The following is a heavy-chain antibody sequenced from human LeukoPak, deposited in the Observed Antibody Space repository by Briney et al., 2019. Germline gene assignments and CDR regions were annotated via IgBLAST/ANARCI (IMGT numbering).Heavy chain of an antibody. Sequence: ASVKVSCKASGGTFSSYTINWVRQAPGQGLGWMGGIIPIFGTANYAQKFQGRVTITADESTSTAYMELSSQRSEDTAVYYCARENGYDRDRELTLWGQGTLVTVSS. CDR3: ARENGYDRDRELTL. J-gene: IGHJ4*02. CDR1: GGTFSSYT. CDR2: IIPIFGTA. V-gene: IGHV1-69*13. D-gene: IGHD5-12*01.